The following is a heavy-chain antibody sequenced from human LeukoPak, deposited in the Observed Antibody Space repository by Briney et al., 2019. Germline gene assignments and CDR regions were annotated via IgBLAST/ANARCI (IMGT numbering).Heavy chain of an antibody. D-gene: IGHD3-10*01. V-gene: IGHV3-9*02. Sequence: GRSLRLSCAASGFTSDDFAMDWVWPAPGKGLGWVPGIRWNGGSIGYADSVKGRLTISRDNAKNSLYLQMHSLRAEDTALYYCAKEKPVTMVRGVIIRQGFDPWGQGTLVTVSS. CDR2: IRWNGGSI. J-gene: IGHJ5*02. CDR1: GFTSDDFA. CDR3: AKEKPVTMVRGVIIRQGFDP.